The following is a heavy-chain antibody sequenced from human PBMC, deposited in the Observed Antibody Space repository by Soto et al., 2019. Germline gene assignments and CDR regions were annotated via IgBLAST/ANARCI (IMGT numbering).Heavy chain of an antibody. CDR1: GGTFSSYA. V-gene: IGHV1-69*12. Sequence: QVQLVQSGAEVKKPGSSVKVSCKASGGTFSSYAISWVRQAPGQGLEWMGGIIPIFGTANYAQKFQGRVTITADESTSTDYMELSSLRSEDTAVYYCARGRYYGSGSRTDYYYSYGMDVWGQGTTVTVSS. CDR3: ARGRYYGSGSRTDYYYSYGMDV. J-gene: IGHJ6*02. D-gene: IGHD3-10*01. CDR2: IIPIFGTA.